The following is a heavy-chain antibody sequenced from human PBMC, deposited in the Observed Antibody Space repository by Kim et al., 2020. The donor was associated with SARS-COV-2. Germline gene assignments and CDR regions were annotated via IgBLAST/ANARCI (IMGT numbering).Heavy chain of an antibody. CDR3: AKDMTGAAAHAFDI. V-gene: IGHV3-9*01. CDR1: GFTFDDYA. CDR2: ISWNSGSI. J-gene: IGHJ3*02. D-gene: IGHD2-2*01. Sequence: GGSLRLSCAASGFTFDDYAMHWVRQAPGKGLEWVSGISWNSGSIGYADSVKGRFTISRDNAKNSLYLQMNSLRAEDTALYYCAKDMTGAAAHAFDIWGQGTMVTVSS.